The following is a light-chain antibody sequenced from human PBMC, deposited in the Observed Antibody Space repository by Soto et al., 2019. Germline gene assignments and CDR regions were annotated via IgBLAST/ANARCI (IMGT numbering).Light chain of an antibody. CDR1: QSVSSN. CDR2: GAS. V-gene: IGKV3-15*01. CDR3: PQTDT. Sequence: EIVMTQSPATLSVSPGERATLSCRASQSVSSNLAWYQQKPGQAPRLLIYGASTRATGIPARFSGSGSGTEFTLTISSLQSEDFAVYFRPQTDTFGHGTNVDIK. J-gene: IGKJ1*01.